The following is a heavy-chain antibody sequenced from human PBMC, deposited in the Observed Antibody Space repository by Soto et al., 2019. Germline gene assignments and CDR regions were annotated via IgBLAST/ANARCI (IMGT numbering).Heavy chain of an antibody. J-gene: IGHJ4*02. Sequence: QVQLVESGGGVVQPGRSLSLSCAASGFTFSSYAMHWVRQAPGKGLEWVAVISYDGSNKYYADSVKGRFTISRDNSKNTLYLQMNSLRAEDTAVYYCARDLYYYDSSGYYYPGVHWGQGTLVTVSS. CDR1: GFTFSSYA. CDR2: ISYDGSNK. D-gene: IGHD3-22*01. CDR3: ARDLYYYDSSGYYYPGVH. V-gene: IGHV3-30-3*01.